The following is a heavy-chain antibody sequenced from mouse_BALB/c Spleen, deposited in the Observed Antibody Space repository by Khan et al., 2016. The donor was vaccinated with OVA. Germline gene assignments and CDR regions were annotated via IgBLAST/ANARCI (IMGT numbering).Heavy chain of an antibody. CDR1: GYSITSGYR. D-gene: IGHD1-1*01. CDR3: AGGGAVVPCWYFDV. Sequence: EVQLQESGPGLVKPSQSLSLTCSVTGYSITSGYRWNWIRQFPGNKLEWMGYISYDGSNNYNPSLKNRISITRDTSKNQFFLKLNSVTTEDTATSYCAGGGAVVPCWYFDVWGAGTTVTVSS. CDR2: ISYDGSN. V-gene: IGHV3-6*02. J-gene: IGHJ1*01.